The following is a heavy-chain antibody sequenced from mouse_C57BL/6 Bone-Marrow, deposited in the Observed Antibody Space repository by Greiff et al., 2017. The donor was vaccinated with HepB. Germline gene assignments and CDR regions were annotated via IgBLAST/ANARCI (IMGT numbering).Heavy chain of an antibody. CDR2: INTGSGGT. CDR3: ARRYYGYDYAMDY. CDR1: GYAFTNYL. D-gene: IGHD2-2*01. J-gene: IGHJ4*01. V-gene: IGHV1-54*01. Sequence: VQLQESGAELVRPGTSVKVSCKASGYAFTNYLIEWVKQRPGQGLEWIGVINTGSGGTKYNEKFKGKATLTADKSSSTAYMQLSSLTSEDSAVYFCARRYYGYDYAMDYWGQGTSVTVSS.